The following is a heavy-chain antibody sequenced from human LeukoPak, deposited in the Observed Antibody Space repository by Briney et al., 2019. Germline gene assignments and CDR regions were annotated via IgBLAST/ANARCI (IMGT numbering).Heavy chain of an antibody. CDR3: AKDQTVAVAGPFDN. CDR1: GFTFSSYA. CDR2: ISNSGSST. J-gene: IGHJ4*02. V-gene: IGHV3-23*01. Sequence: GGSLRLSCAASGFTFSSYALNWVRQAPGKGLEWVSHISNSGSSTYYADSVKGRFTISRDNSKKTLYLQMNSLRAEDTAVYYCAKDQTVAVAGPFDNWGQGTLVTVSS. D-gene: IGHD6-19*01.